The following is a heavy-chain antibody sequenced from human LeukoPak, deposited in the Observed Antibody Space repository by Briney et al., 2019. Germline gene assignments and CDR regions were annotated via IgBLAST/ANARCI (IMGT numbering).Heavy chain of an antibody. J-gene: IGHJ3*02. D-gene: IGHD3-16*02. Sequence: GASVKVSCKVSGYTLTELSMHWVRQAPGKGLEWMGGFDPEDGETIYAQKFQGRVTMTEATSTDTAYMELRSLTYEDTAVYYCATRLGEFSSRDAFNIWGQGTMVTVSS. CDR2: FDPEDGET. CDR3: ATRLGEFSSRDAFNI. CDR1: GYTLTELS. V-gene: IGHV1-24*01.